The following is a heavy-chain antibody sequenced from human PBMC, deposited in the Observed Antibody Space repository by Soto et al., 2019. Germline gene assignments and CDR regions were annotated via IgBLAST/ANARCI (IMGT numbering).Heavy chain of an antibody. V-gene: IGHV4-31*03. CDR1: GGSISSGGYY. CDR2: IYYSGST. D-gene: IGHD2-15*01. CDR3: ASLGYCSGGSCSRYYYYYGMDV. J-gene: IGHJ6*02. Sequence: SETLSLTCTVSGGSISSGGYYWSWIRQHPGKGLEWIGYIYYSGSTYYNPSLKSRVTISVDTSKNQFSLKLSSVTAADTAVYYCASLGYCSGGSCSRYYYYYGMDVWAQGTTVTVSS.